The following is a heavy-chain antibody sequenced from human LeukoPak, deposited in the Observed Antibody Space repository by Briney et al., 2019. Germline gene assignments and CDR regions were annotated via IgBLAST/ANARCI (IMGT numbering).Heavy chain of an antibody. CDR2: ISSSGSTI. CDR1: GFTFSSYE. V-gene: IGHV3-48*03. CDR3: ARGNVERQKDYYFDY. J-gene: IGHJ4*02. Sequence: GGSLRLSCAASGFTFSSYEMNWVRQAPGKGLEWVSYISSSGSTIYYADSVKGRFTISRDNAKNSLYLQMNSLRAEDTAVYYCARGNVERQKDYYFDYGGQEPLVTVS. D-gene: IGHD2-15*01.